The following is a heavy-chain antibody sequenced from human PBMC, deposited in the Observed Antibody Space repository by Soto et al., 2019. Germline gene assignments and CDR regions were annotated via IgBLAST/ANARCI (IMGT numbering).Heavy chain of an antibody. CDR1: GFTFSSYG. V-gene: IGHV3-23*01. J-gene: IGHJ4*02. Sequence: EVQLLESGGGLVQPGGSLRLSCVASGFTFSSYGMNWVRQAPGKGLEWVSGISGSGDNTHYADAVKGRFTISRDHSKNTLYLPMNSLRAEDTAVYFFAQQSPYSNSWYGVDYWGQGTLVTVSS. CDR2: ISGSGDNT. D-gene: IGHD6-13*01. CDR3: AQQSPYSNSWYGVDY.